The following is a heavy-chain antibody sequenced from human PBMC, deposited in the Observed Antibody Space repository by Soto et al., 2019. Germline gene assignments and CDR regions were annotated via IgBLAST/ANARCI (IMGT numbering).Heavy chain of an antibody. Sequence: PGESLKISCEGSGYSFNNYWISWVRQMPVKGLEFMGIIYPTYSDTRYSPSFQGHVTISSYNSISTSYLQLISLKASDTAMYYCARQECISNSSQAGLDPWGRGTLVTVSS. J-gene: IGHJ5*02. CDR3: ARQECISNSSQAGLDP. V-gene: IGHV5-51*01. CDR2: IYPTYSDT. D-gene: IGHD2-2*01. CDR1: GYSFNNYW.